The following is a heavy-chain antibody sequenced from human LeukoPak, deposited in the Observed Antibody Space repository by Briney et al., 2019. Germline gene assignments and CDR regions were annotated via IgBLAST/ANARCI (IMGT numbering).Heavy chain of an antibody. CDR2: IYYSGST. CDR3: ARNESVVVVAPATLRYNYFDP. D-gene: IGHD2-15*01. V-gene: IGHV4-39*01. Sequence: PSHTLSLICTVSVRSISSSNYYWGWIRQPPGKGLERIGSIYYSGSTHYNPSLKSRVTISVDTSKNQFSLKLSSVTAADTAVYYCARNESVVVVAPATLRYNYFDPWGQGTLVTVSS. J-gene: IGHJ5*02. CDR1: VRSISSSNYY.